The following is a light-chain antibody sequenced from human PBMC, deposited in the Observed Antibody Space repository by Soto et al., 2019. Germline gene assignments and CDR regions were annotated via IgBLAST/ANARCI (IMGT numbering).Light chain of an antibody. CDR1: KSISSW. Sequence: DIQMTQSPSTLSASVGDRVTITCRASKSISSWLAWYQQKPGKAPKLLIYKASSLESGVPSRFSGSGSVTEFTLTISSLQPDDFATYYCQQYNSYPLTFGVGTKVNIK. CDR2: KAS. J-gene: IGKJ4*01. V-gene: IGKV1-5*03. CDR3: QQYNSYPLT.